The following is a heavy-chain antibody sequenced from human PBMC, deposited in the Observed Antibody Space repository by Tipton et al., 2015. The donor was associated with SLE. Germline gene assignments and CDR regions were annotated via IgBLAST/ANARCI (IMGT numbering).Heavy chain of an antibody. V-gene: IGHV4-59*11. J-gene: IGHJ4*02. CDR3: VRLELPATKADY. D-gene: IGHD5-24*01. Sequence: TLSLTCTVSGGSISSHYWSWIRRPPGKALEWIAYINYSGSTNYNPSLKSRVTMSVDTSKNQFSLKLSSVTAADTAVYYCVRLELPATKADYWGPGTLVTVSS. CDR2: INYSGST. CDR1: GGSISSHY.